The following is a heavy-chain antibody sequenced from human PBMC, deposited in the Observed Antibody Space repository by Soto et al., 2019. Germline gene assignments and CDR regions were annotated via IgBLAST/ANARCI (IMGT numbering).Heavy chain of an antibody. CDR3: VRDKQRTSGYFSHFAY. CDR2: ITAYNGNT. Sequence: QGQMEQSGGEVKKPGASVKVSCKTSGYTFTSYGISWVRQAPGQGLEWMGWITAYNGNTIYAQKFQDRVTMTTDTSTTTAYMELRSLRSDDTAVYYCVRDKQRTSGYFSHFAYWGQGTLVTVSS. J-gene: IGHJ4*02. V-gene: IGHV1-18*01. CDR1: GYTFTSYG. D-gene: IGHD3-3*01.